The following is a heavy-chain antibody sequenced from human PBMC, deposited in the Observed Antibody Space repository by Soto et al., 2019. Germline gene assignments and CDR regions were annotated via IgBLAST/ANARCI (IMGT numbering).Heavy chain of an antibody. Sequence: SETLSLTCAVSGDSISRGGYSWTWIRQPPGKALEWIGNIYDSGSTSYHPSLKSRVTMSVDTSKNQFSLRLTSVTAADTAVYFCARGSSSYYDYGMDVWGQGTTVTVSS. J-gene: IGHJ6*02. CDR1: GDSISRGGYS. CDR2: IYDSGST. D-gene: IGHD6-6*01. V-gene: IGHV4-30-2*01. CDR3: ARGSSSYYDYGMDV.